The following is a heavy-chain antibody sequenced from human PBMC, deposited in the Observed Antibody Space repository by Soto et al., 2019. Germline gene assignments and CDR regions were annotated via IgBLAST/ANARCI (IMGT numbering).Heavy chain of an antibody. D-gene: IGHD4-4*01. CDR2: IHHTGSS. J-gene: IGHJ6*02. Sequence: TSETLSLTCGVSDGFMNQYAWWFSWVRQPPGKGLEWIGEIHHTGSSNYNPPFKSRVIMSVDTSKTQFSLNLNSVTAADTAIYYCAAGTDYRWVFWGQGTTVTVSS. V-gene: IGHV4-4*02. CDR3: AAGTDYRWVF. CDR1: DGFMNQYAW.